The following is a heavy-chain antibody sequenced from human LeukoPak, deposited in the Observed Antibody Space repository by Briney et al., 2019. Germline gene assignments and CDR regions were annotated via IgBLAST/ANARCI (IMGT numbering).Heavy chain of an antibody. V-gene: IGHV3-21*01. CDR2: ISSSSSYI. D-gene: IGHD3-10*01. CDR3: ARETGEYYGSGSPHWSAFDY. Sequence: PGGSLRLSCAASGFTFSSYSMNWVRQAPGKGLEWVSSISSSSSYIYYADSVKGRFTISRDNSKNTLYLQMNSLRAEDTAVYYCARETGEYYGSGSPHWSAFDYWGQGTLVTVSS. CDR1: GFTFSSYS. J-gene: IGHJ4*02.